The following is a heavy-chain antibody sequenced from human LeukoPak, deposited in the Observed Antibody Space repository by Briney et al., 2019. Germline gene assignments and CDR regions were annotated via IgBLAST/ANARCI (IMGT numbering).Heavy chain of an antibody. CDR1: GFTVSSNY. J-gene: IGHJ6*02. V-gene: IGHV3-53*01. CDR2: IYSGGST. D-gene: IGHD3-22*01. CDR3: AGGGATYYYDSSGYRNYYYYGMDV. Sequence: GGSLRLSCAASGFTVSSNYMSWVRQAPGKGLEWVSVIYSGGSTYYADSVKGRFTISRDNAKNSLYLQMNSLRAEDTAVYYCAGGGATYYYDSSGYRNYYYYGMDVWGQGTTVTVSS.